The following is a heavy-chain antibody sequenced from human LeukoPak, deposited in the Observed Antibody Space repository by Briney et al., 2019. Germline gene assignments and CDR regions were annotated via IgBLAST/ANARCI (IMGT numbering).Heavy chain of an antibody. CDR2: IRHYGNKT. V-gene: IGHV3-30*02. D-gene: IGHD3-16*02. Sequence: PGGSLRLSCAASGFTFSSSGVHWAPQAPGRGLECVAFIRHYGNKTYHANCVRGRFTISRDCSENTLYLQMNILRTDHTAVYYCAKGAFVCLVELSPHWGQGTLVTVSS. J-gene: IGHJ4*02. CDR1: GFTFSSSG. CDR3: AKGAFVCLVELSPH.